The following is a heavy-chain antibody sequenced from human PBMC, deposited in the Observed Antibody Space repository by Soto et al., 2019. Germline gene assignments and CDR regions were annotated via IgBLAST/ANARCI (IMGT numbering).Heavy chain of an antibody. D-gene: IGHD5-12*01. CDR2: IYTSGST. V-gene: IGHV4-4*07. Sequence: SETLSLTCTVSGGSIISYYCSCIRHPSGKGLEWIGRIYTSGSTNYNPSLKSRVTMSVDTSKSQFSLKLSSVTAADTAVYYCARVGLEGGYGMDVWGQGTTVTVSS. J-gene: IGHJ6*02. CDR1: GGSIISYY. CDR3: ARVGLEGGYGMDV.